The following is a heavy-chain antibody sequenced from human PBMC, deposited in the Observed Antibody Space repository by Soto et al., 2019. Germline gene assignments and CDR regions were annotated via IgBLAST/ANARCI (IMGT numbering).Heavy chain of an antibody. J-gene: IGHJ4*02. V-gene: IGHV3-23*01. D-gene: IGHD3-10*01. CDR1: GFTFRTYA. Sequence: GSLRLSCAASGFTFRTYAMNWVRQAPGKGLEWISAISGSGSFTHYADSVRGRFTTSRDNSQNQLYLQMNNLRGDDTAMYYCAKIPTGSGSSKFDYWGQGIQVTVSS. CDR3: AKIPTGSGSSKFDY. CDR2: ISGSGSFT.